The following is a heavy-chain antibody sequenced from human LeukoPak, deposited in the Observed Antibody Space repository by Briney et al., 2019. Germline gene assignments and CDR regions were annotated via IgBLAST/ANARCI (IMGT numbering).Heavy chain of an antibody. CDR2: ISSSSNYI. Sequence: GGSLRLSCAASGFTFSSYSMNWVRQAPGKGLKWVSSISSSSNYIYYADSVKGRFTISRDNAKNSLYLRTYSLRAEDTAVYYCAREHDGSGNSYWGRGTLVTVSS. CDR3: AREHDGSGNSY. D-gene: IGHD3-10*01. CDR1: GFTFSSYS. J-gene: IGHJ4*01. V-gene: IGHV3-21*01.